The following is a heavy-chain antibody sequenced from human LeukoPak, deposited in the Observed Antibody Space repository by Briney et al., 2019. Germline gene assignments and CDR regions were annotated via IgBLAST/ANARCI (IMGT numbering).Heavy chain of an antibody. J-gene: IGHJ6*02. Sequence: GGSLRLSCAASGFTFGAYCMHWVRQPPGKGLEWVSAINWNSDTIHYADSVRGRFTISRDNAKNTLYLQMNSLRVEDTAFYFCTKDISSGRPAPYGMDVWGHGTTVTVSS. CDR3: TKDISSGRPAPYGMDV. V-gene: IGHV3-9*01. D-gene: IGHD3-10*01. CDR2: INWNSDTI. CDR1: GFTFGAYC.